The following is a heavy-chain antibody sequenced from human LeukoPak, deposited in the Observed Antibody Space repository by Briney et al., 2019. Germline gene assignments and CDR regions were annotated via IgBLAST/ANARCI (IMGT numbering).Heavy chain of an antibody. J-gene: IGHJ6*02. D-gene: IGHD6-13*01. CDR1: GFIFSNYW. CDR3: ASGIAAAYYYYYGMDV. CDR2: IKQDGSEK. Sequence: GGSLRLSCAASGFIFSNYWMNWVRQAPGKGLEWVANIKQDGSEKNYVDSVKGRFTISRDNAKNSLYLQMNSLRAEDTAVYYCASGIAAAYYYYYGMDVWGQGTTVTVSS. V-gene: IGHV3-7*03.